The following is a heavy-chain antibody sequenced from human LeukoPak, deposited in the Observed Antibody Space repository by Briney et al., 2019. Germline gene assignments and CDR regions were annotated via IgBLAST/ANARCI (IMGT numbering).Heavy chain of an antibody. D-gene: IGHD3-9*01. Sequence: PGGSLRLSCAASGFTFSTSVMSSVRQAPGKGLEWVSAISANGGSTYYADSVTGRFTTSRDNSKNTLYLQMNSLRAEDTALYYCAKLPTGYPNWFDPWGQGTLVTVSS. V-gene: IGHV3-23*01. CDR2: ISANGGST. CDR1: GFTFSTSV. CDR3: AKLPTGYPNWFDP. J-gene: IGHJ5*02.